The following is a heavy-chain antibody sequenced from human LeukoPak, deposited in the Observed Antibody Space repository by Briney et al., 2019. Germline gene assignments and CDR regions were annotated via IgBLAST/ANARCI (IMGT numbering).Heavy chain of an antibody. V-gene: IGHV3-23*01. CDR1: GFTFSSYA. J-gene: IGHJ4*02. CDR3: ARDLGWFGELSPQGFDY. D-gene: IGHD3-10*01. CDR2: ISGSGSTI. Sequence: NPGGSLRLSCAASGFTFSSYAMSWVRQAPGKGLEWVSAISGSGSTIYYADSVKGRFTISRDNAKNSLYLQMNSLRAEDTAVYYCARDLGWFGELSPQGFDYWGQGTLVTVSS.